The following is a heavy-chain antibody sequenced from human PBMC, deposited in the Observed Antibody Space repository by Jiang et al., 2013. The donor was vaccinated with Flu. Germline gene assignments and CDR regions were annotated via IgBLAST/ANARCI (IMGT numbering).Heavy chain of an antibody. V-gene: IGHV4-39*01. CDR1: GGSIRSTNYF. D-gene: IGHD5-18*01. CDR3: ARLSSAYSYGRFDY. Sequence: GPGLVKPSETLSLTCTVSGGSIRSTNYFWSWIRQPPGKGLEWIGTVYYTGSTDYNPSLKRRVTISVDTSKNQFSLKLSSETASDTAVYYCARLSSAYSYGRFDYWGQGTLVAVSS. CDR2: VYYTGST. J-gene: IGHJ4*02.